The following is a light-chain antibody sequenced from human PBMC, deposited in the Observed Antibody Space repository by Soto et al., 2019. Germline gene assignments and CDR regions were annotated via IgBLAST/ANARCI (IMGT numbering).Light chain of an antibody. CDR1: ESVSSNY. CDR3: QQYGSSPPWT. Sequence: EIVLTQSPGTLSLSPGKRATLSCRASESVSSNYLAWYQQKPGQAPRLLIYGASSRATGVPDRFSGSGSETDFSLTISRLEPEDFAVYYCQQYGSSPPWTFGQGTKVDIK. J-gene: IGKJ1*01. CDR2: GAS. V-gene: IGKV3-20*01.